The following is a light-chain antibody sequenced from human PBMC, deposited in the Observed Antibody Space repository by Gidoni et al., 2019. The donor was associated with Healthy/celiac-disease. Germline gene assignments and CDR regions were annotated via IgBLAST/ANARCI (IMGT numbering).Light chain of an antibody. CDR2: RDS. V-gene: IGLV3-9*01. CDR1: NIGSKN. Sequence: SYALTQPLSVSVALGQTARITCGGNNIGSKNVHWYQRKPGQAPVLVIYRDSNRPSGIPERFSGSNSGNTATLTISRAQAGDEADYYCQVWDSSTVVFGGGTKLTVL. J-gene: IGLJ2*01. CDR3: QVWDSSTVV.